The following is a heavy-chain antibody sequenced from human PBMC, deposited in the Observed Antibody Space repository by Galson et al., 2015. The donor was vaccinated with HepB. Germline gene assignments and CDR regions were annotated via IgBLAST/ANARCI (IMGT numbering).Heavy chain of an antibody. CDR3: ARGPHDYTNFKGWFDP. CDR1: GYTFTSYY. CDR2: ITPSGGDT. D-gene: IGHD4-11*01. V-gene: IGHV1-46*03. J-gene: IGHJ5*02. Sequence: SVKVSCKASGYTFTSYYIHWVRQAPGQGLEWMGIITPSGGDTTYAQKFQGKITMTRDTSTSTVYMELSSLRSEDTAVYYCARGPHDYTNFKGWFDPWGQGTLVTVSS.